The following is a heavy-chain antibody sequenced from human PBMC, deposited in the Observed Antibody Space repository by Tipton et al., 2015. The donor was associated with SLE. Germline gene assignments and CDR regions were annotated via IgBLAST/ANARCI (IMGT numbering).Heavy chain of an antibody. CDR2: IDPSDSYT. CDR1: GYSFTSYW. CDR3: ARLSKGYDILTGYYDY. V-gene: IGHV5-10-1*01. Sequence: VQLVQSGAEVKKPGESLKISCKGSGYSFTSYWIGWVRQMPGKGLEWMAKIDPSDSYTNYSPSFQGHVTMSVDKSISTAYLQWSSLKASDTAMYYCARLSKGYDILTGYYDYWGQGTLVTVSS. D-gene: IGHD3-9*01. J-gene: IGHJ4*02.